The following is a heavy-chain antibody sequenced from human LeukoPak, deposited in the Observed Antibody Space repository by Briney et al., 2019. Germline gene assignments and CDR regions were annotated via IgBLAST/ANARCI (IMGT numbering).Heavy chain of an antibody. J-gene: IGHJ4*02. Sequence: GGSLRLSCVASGFPFSSYWMTWVRQAPGKGLEWVVNINQDGIEKYYVDSVKGRFTLSRDNAKNSLYLQMNSLRAEDTAVYYCSCSNTNYWGQGTLVIVSS. CDR2: INQDGIEK. D-gene: IGHD2-2*01. V-gene: IGHV3-7*01. CDR1: GFPFSSYW. CDR3: SCSNTNY.